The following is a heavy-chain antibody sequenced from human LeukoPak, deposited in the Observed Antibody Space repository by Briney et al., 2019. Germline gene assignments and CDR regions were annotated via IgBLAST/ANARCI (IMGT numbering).Heavy chain of an antibody. CDR3: ARLQYGGKTRHFDY. V-gene: IGHV4-34*01. CDR1: GGSFSGYY. CDR2: INHSGST. Sequence: SETLSLTCAVYGGSFSGYYWSWTRQPPGKGLEWIGEINHSGSTNYNPSLKSRVTISVDTSKNQFSLKLSSVTAADTAVYYCARLQYGGKTRHFDYWGQGTLVTVSS. J-gene: IGHJ4*02. D-gene: IGHD4-23*01.